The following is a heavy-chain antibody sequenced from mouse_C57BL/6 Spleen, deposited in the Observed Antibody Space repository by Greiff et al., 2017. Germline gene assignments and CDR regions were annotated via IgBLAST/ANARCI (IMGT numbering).Heavy chain of an antibody. CDR2: INPSTGGT. CDR3: ARFPITTVGDFDY. D-gene: IGHD1-1*01. CDR1: GYSFTGYY. Sequence: EVKLQQSGPELVKPGASVKISCKASGYSFTGYYMNWVKQSPEKSLEWIGEINPSTGGTTYNQKFKAKATLTVDKSSSTAYMQLKSLTSEDSAVYYCARFPITTVGDFDYWGQGTTLTVSS. V-gene: IGHV1-42*01. J-gene: IGHJ2*01.